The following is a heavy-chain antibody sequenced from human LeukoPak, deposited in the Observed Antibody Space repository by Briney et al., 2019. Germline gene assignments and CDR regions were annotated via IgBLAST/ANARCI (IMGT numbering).Heavy chain of an antibody. D-gene: IGHD2-2*02. Sequence: GGSLRLSCAASGFTFSSYWMHWVRQAPGKGLVWVSSISATSGYMYYADSVKGRFTISRDNAKNSLYLQMNSLRAEDTAVYYCAKEWGPAARPLDDAFDIWGQGTMVTVSS. CDR2: ISATSGYM. CDR3: AKEWGPAARPLDDAFDI. CDR1: GFTFSSYW. J-gene: IGHJ3*02. V-gene: IGHV3-21*04.